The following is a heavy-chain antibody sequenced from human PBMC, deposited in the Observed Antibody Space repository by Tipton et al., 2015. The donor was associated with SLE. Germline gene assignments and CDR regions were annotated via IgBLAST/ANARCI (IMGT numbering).Heavy chain of an antibody. D-gene: IGHD4-17*01. J-gene: IGHJ4*02. CDR3: AKRDSGDSGVAY. Sequence: TLSLTCAVSGWPFSGYYWTWIRKPLWKGLGRIGEINHSGSTNYNPSLKSRVTISVDTSKNQFSLKLSSVTAADTAVYYCAKRDSGDSGVAYWGQETQVPVSS. V-gene: IGHV4-34*01. CDR1: GWPFSGYY. CDR2: INHSGST.